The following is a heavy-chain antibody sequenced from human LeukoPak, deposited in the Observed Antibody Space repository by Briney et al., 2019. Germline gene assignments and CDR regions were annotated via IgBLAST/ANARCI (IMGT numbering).Heavy chain of an antibody. D-gene: IGHD6-6*01. J-gene: IGHJ4*02. CDR3: ASSSSSYEGAIDD. Sequence: KTSETLSLTCTVSGGSISSYYWSWIRQPPGKGLEWIGYIYYSGSTNYNPSLKSRVTISVDTSKNQFSLKLSSVTAADTAVYYCASSSSSYEGAIDDWGQGTLVTVSS. CDR2: IYYSGST. CDR1: GGSISSYY. V-gene: IGHV4-59*01.